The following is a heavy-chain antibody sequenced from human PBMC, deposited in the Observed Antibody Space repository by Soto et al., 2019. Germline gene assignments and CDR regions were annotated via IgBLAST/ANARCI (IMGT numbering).Heavy chain of an antibody. V-gene: IGHV3-21*01. CDR2: IANGDNHI. CDR1: GFTFSDSI. J-gene: IGHJ3*02. Sequence: EVQLVESGGGLVKPGGSPRLSCAASGFTFSDSIMLWVRQAPGKGLEWLSFIANGDNHIFYSDSVKGRFTISRDTAKNSLYLKLNILRDDDTAVYYCARENGHGSSDACNRGAFDIWGQGTMVTVSS. D-gene: IGHD2-2*03. CDR3: ARENGHGSSDACNRGAFDI.